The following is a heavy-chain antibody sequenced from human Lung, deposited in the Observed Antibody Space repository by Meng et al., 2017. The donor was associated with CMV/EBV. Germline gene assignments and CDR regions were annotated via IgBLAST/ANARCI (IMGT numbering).Heavy chain of an antibody. CDR2: IYSGGSST. J-gene: IGHJ4*02. V-gene: IGHV3-23*03. CDR1: GFTFSSYA. Sequence: GGSLRLSCAASGFTFSSYAMSWVRQAPGKGLEWVSVIYSGGSSTYYADSVKGRFTISRDNSKNTLYLQMNSLRAEDTAVYYCAKVRGYCSSTSCSPLHYWGQGTLVHVSS. CDR3: AKVRGYCSSTSCSPLHY. D-gene: IGHD2-2*01.